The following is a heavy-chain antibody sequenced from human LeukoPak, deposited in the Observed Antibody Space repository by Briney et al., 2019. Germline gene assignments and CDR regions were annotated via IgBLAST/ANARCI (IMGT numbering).Heavy chain of an antibody. CDR3: ARARNDYDSNGFSVLDY. D-gene: IGHD3-22*01. CDR2: ISSSISYI. CDR1: GFTFSSYS. Sequence: GGSLRLSCAASGFTFSSYSMNWVRQAPGNGLEWVSSISSSISYIYYADSVKGRFTISRDNSKNTLYLQMNSLRAEDTALYYCARARNDYDSNGFSVLDYWGQGTLVTVSS. V-gene: IGHV3-21*01. J-gene: IGHJ4*02.